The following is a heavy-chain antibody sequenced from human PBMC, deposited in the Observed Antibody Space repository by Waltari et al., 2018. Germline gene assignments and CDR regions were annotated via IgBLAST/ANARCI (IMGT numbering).Heavy chain of an antibody. CDR1: GGSISRGNYY. J-gene: IGHJ4*02. Sequence: QVQLQESGPGLVKPSQTLSLTCTVSGGSISRGNYYWTWIRQPTGKRLEWIGRIYTSGSTNYNSSLKSRVTVSLDTSKNQFSLKLSSVTAADTAVYYCARVMGSGWYYWGQGTLLTVSS. CDR2: IYTSGST. D-gene: IGHD6-19*01. V-gene: IGHV4-61*02. CDR3: ARVMGSGWYY.